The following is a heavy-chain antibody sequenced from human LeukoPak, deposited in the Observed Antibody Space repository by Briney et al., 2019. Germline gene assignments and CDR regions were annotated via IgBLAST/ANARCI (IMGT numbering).Heavy chain of an antibody. CDR3: ARVEFFWKLVRAFDI. CDR2: ISAYNGNT. CDR1: GYTFTSYV. D-gene: IGHD6-6*01. V-gene: IGHV1-18*01. Sequence: ASVKVSCKASGYTFTSYVISWVRQAPGQGVEGMGWISAYNGNTNYAQKLQGRVTMTTDTSTSTAYMELRSLRSDETAVYYCARVEFFWKLVRAFDIWGKGTMVTVSS. J-gene: IGHJ3*02.